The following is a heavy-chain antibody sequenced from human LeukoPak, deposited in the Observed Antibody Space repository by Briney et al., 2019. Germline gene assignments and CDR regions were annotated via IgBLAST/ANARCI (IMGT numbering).Heavy chain of an antibody. CDR1: GFTFSNYW. Sequence: GGSLRLSCAASGFTFSNYWMSWVRQAPGKGLEWVANINQDGSVKYYVDSVKGRFTISRDNAKNSLYLRVNSLRAEDTAIYYCARIGYSSPSMDYWGQGTLVTVSS. V-gene: IGHV3-7*01. CDR3: ARIGYSSPSMDY. J-gene: IGHJ4*02. CDR2: INQDGSVK. D-gene: IGHD6-6*01.